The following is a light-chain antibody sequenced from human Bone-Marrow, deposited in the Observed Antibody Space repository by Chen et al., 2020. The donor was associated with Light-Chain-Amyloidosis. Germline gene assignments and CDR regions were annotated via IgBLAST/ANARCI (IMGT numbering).Light chain of an antibody. CDR2: DVT. V-gene: IGLV2-14*03. CDR3: SSYTSSVSWV. CDR1: SNDVGGYDY. J-gene: IGLJ3*02. Sequence: SALTQPASVSGSPGQSLTISFPGTSNDVGGYDYVSWYQRHPDKAPRLMIYDVTNRPSGVSHRFSGSKSGNTASLTISGLQAEDEGDYYCSSYTSSVSWVFGGGTRVTVL.